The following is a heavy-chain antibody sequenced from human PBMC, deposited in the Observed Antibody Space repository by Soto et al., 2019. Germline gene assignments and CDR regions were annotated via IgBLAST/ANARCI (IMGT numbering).Heavy chain of an antibody. J-gene: IGHJ5*02. CDR1: GGSISSYY. CDR3: AREASNSYYYDSSWGNWFDP. Sequence: PSETLSLTCTVSGGSISSYYWSWIRQPPGKGLEWIGYIYYSGSTNYNPSLKSRVTISVDTSKNQFSLKLSSVTAADTAVYYCAREASNSYYYDSSWGNWFDPWGQGTLVTVSS. V-gene: IGHV4-59*01. D-gene: IGHD3-22*01. CDR2: IYYSGST.